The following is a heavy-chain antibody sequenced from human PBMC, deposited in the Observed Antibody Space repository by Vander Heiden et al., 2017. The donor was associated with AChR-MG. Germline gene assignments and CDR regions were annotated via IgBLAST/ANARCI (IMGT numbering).Heavy chain of an antibody. V-gene: IGHV4-34*01. CDR2: INHSGST. J-gene: IGHJ6*03. CDR1: GGSFSGYY. D-gene: IGHD2-2*01. Sequence: QVQLQQWGAGLLKPSETLSLTCAVYGGSFSGYYWSWIRQPPGKGLEWIGEINHSGSTNYNPSLKSRVTISVDTSKNQFSLKLSSVTAADTAVYYCARVSRCSSTSCHSYYYYYYMDVWGKGTTVTVSS. CDR3: ARVSRCSSTSCHSYYYYYYMDV.